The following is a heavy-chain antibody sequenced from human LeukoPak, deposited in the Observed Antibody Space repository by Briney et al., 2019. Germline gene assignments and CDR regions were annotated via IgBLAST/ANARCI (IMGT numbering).Heavy chain of an antibody. D-gene: IGHD3-16*02. Sequence: ASVKVSCKASGYTFTSYGISWVRPAPGQGLEWMGWVSAYNGDTNYAQMLQGRVTMTTDTSTSTAYMELRSLRSDDTAVYYCARDLTPYVWGSYRYPSDYWGQGTLVTVSS. CDR3: ARDLTPYVWGSYRYPSDY. CDR2: VSAYNGDT. CDR1: GYTFTSYG. J-gene: IGHJ4*02. V-gene: IGHV1-18*01.